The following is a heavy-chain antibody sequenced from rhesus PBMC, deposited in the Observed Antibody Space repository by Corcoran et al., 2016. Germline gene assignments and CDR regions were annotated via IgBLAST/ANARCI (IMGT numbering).Heavy chain of an antibody. CDR2: ISYTGKTI. CDR1: GFTFSSYD. Sequence: EVQLVESGGGLVQPGGSLRLSCAASGFTFSSYDMSWVRQAPGKGLEWVSYISYTGKTINYADSVKGRFTISRDNAKNSLSLQMSSLRAEDTAVYYCTRVDWAAAGTWYFDLWGPGTPITISS. V-gene: IGHV3-136*01. J-gene: IGHJ2*01. D-gene: IGHD6-31*01. CDR3: TRVDWAAAGTWYFDL.